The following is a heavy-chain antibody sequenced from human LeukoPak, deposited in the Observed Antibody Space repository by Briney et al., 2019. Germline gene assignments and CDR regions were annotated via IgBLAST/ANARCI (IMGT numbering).Heavy chain of an antibody. CDR3: ATDSSSWQPFDY. J-gene: IGHJ4*02. Sequence: PGGSLRLSCAGSGFTFSSYAMSWVRQAPGKGLEWVSAISGSGGSTYYADSVKGRFTISRDNAKNSLYLQMNSLRAEDTAVYYCATDSSSWQPFDYWGQGTLVTVSS. CDR2: ISGSGGST. V-gene: IGHV3-23*01. D-gene: IGHD6-13*01. CDR1: GFTFSSYA.